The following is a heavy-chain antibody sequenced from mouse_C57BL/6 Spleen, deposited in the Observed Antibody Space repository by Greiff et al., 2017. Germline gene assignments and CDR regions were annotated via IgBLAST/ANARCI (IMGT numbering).Heavy chain of an antibody. D-gene: IGHD1-1*01. CDR1: GYTFTSYW. CDR2: IDTSDSYT. Sequence: QVQLKQPGAELVMPGASVKLSCKASGYTFTSYWMHWVKQRPGQGLEWIGEIDTSDSYTNYNQKFQGKSTVTVDKSSSTAYMQLSSLTSEDSAVYYGARGFYYYGGGYYFGYWGQGTTLTVSS. J-gene: IGHJ2*01. V-gene: IGHV1-69*01. CDR3: ARGFYYYGGGYYFGY.